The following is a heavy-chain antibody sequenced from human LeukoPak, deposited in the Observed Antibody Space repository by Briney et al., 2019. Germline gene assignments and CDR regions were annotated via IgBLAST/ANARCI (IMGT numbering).Heavy chain of an antibody. CDR2: IYYSGST. CDR1: GGSISSSSYY. CDR3: AGRGAAVAGTGDY. D-gene: IGHD6-19*01. Sequence: SQTLSLTCTVSGGSISSSSYYWGWIRQPPGKGLEWIGSIYYSGSTYYNPSLKSRVTISVDTSKNQFSLKLSSVTAADTAVYYCAGRGAAVAGTGDYWGQGTLVTVSS. V-gene: IGHV4-39*07. J-gene: IGHJ4*02.